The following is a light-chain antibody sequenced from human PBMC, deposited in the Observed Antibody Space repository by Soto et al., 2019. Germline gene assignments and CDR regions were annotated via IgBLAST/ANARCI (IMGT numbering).Light chain of an antibody. CDR3: CSYAGSYTVV. J-gene: IGLJ2*01. CDR1: SSDVGGYKY. Sequence: QSALTQPRSVSGSPGQSVTISCTGTSSDVGGYKYVSWYQQHPGKAPKLMIYDVSKRPSGVPDRFSGSTSGNTASLTISGLQTEDEAEYYCCSYAGSYTVVFGGGTKLTVL. V-gene: IGLV2-11*01. CDR2: DVS.